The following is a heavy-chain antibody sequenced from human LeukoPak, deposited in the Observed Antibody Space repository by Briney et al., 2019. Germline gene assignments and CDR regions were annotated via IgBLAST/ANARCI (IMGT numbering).Heavy chain of an antibody. J-gene: IGHJ4*02. D-gene: IGHD3-3*01. CDR3: AARTTYYYDFWSGYNLDY. CDR1: GYTLTELS. Sequence: ASVKVSRKVSGYTLTELSIHWVRQAPGKGRAWMGGFDPEDGETIYAQNFQGRVTMTEDTSTDTAYMELSSLRSQDTAVYYCAARTTYYYDFWSGYNLDYWGQGTLVTVSS. CDR2: FDPEDGET. V-gene: IGHV1-24*01.